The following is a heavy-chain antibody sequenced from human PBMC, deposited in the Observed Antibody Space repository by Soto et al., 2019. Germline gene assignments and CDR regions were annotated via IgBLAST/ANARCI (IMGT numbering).Heavy chain of an antibody. CDR1: GFTFSSYS. V-gene: IGHV3-21*01. CDR3: ARELAAAGYYYYYGMDV. CDR2: ISSSSSYI. D-gene: IGHD6-13*01. Sequence: GGSLRLSCAASGFTFSSYSMNWVRQAPGKGLEWVSSISSSSSYIYYADSVKGRFTISRDNAKNSLYLQMNSLRAEDTAVYYCARELAAAGYYYYYGMDVWGQGTTVTVSS. J-gene: IGHJ6*02.